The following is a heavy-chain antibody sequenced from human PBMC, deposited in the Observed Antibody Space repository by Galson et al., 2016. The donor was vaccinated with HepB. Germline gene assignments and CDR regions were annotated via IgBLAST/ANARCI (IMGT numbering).Heavy chain of an antibody. CDR1: GFTLSNCA. Sequence: SLRLSCAASGFTLSNCAMSWVRQAPGMGPEWVSSIGGYGETTYYADSVKGRFTISRDHRNDTVFLQMDNLRAEDTAIYHCTRNPGNYVGWFDPWGQGTLVTVSS. V-gene: IGHV3-23*01. CDR2: IGGYGETT. D-gene: IGHD3-16*01. CDR3: TRNPGNYVGWFDP. J-gene: IGHJ5*02.